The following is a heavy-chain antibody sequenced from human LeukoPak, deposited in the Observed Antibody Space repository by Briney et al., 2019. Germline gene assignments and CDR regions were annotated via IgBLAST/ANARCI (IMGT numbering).Heavy chain of an antibody. CDR3: AKTPNRGGWYQDY. J-gene: IGHJ4*02. V-gene: IGHV3-23*01. D-gene: IGHD6-19*01. Sequence: GGSLRLSCVASEFTFSSYSMTWVRQGPERGLEWGSDIRSSGASTYYADSVRGRFTISRDNSKNTLYLQMNSLTAEDTAVYDYAKTPNRGGWYQDYWGQGTLVTVSS. CDR1: EFTFSSYS. CDR2: IRSSGAST.